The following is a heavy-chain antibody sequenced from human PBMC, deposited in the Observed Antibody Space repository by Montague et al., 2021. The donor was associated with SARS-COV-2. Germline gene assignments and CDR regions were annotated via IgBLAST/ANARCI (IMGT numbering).Heavy chain of an antibody. CDR3: AGDQNCSGGSCYSNYYYYGMDV. D-gene: IGHD2-15*01. J-gene: IGHJ6*02. CDR1: GFTFSSYW. Sequence: SLSLSCAASGFTFSSYWMHWVRQAPGKGLVWVSRINSDGISTSYADSLKGRFTISRANAKNTLYLQMNSLRAEDTAVYYCAGDQNCSGGSCYSNYYYYGMDVWGQGTTVTVSS. V-gene: IGHV3-74*01. CDR2: INSDGIST.